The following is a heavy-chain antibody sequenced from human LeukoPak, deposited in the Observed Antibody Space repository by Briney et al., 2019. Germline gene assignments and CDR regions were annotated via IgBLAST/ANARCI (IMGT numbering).Heavy chain of an antibody. J-gene: IGHJ4*02. D-gene: IGHD2/OR15-2a*01. CDR2: ISSSGSYI. CDR3: AREPIYGLNLDY. Sequence: PSETLSLTCTVSGASISDYYWNWIRQPPGKGLEWVSSISSSGSYIYYADSVKGRFTISRDNANKSLYLQLNSLRAEDTAVYFCAREPIYGLNLDYWGQGTLVTVSS. CDR1: GASISDYY. V-gene: IGHV3-21*01.